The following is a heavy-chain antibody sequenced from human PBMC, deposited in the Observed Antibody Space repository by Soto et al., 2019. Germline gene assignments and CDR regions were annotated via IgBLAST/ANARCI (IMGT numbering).Heavy chain of an antibody. J-gene: IGHJ5*02. CDR1: GFTFSRFS. D-gene: IGHD2-15*01. V-gene: IGHV3-48*02. CDR2: IGTTGNTI. CDR3: ARGNFEVVVSSSRWFDP. Sequence: GGSLRLSCVASGFTFSRFSMNWVRQAPGKGLEWLSYIGTTGNTIFYADSVKGRFTISRDNANNSLSLQMNSLRDEDTAVYYCARGNFEVVVSSSRWFDPWGQGTLVTVSS.